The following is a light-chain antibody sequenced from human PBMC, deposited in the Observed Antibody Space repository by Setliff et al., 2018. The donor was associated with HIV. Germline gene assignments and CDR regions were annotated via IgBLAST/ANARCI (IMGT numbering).Light chain of an antibody. Sequence: QSALAQPASVSGSPGQSITISCTGSSSDIGNYNYVSWYQQHPGKAPKLMIYDVRSRPSGVSNRFSGSKSGNTASLTISGLQAEDEADYYCSSFGSSNTHVFGTGTKV. CDR1: SSDIGNYNY. CDR2: DVR. CDR3: SSFGSSNTHV. J-gene: IGLJ1*01. V-gene: IGLV2-14*01.